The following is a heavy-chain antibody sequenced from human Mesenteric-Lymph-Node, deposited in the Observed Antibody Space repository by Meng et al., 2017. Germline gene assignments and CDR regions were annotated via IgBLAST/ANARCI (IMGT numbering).Heavy chain of an antibody. J-gene: IGHJ4*02. CDR3: ARTAMVRVVIITPKFDY. D-gene: IGHD3-10*01. V-gene: IGHV3-21*01. Sequence: GESLKISCAASGFTFSSYSMNWVRQAPGKGLEWVSSISSSSSYIYYADSVKGRFTISRDNTKNSLYMQMNSLRAEDTAVYYCARTAMVRVVIITPKFDYWGQGTLVTVSS. CDR2: ISSSSSYI. CDR1: GFTFSSYS.